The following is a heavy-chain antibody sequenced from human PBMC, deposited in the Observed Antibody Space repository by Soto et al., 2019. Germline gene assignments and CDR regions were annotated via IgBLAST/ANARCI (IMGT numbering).Heavy chain of an antibody. CDR2: ISYDGSKQ. J-gene: IGHJ6*02. CDR3: AKYRLSASEWELRPRGYFGMDV. CDR1: TFTVTSYG. Sequence: VQLVESGGGVVQPGRSLRLSCVVSTFTVTSYGVHWVRQAPGKGLAWVAVISYDGSKQYYADSVMGRFTISRENSNNTVYLQMNSLRAEDTAVYYCAKYRLSASEWELRPRGYFGMDVWGQGTTVTVSS. D-gene: IGHD1-26*01. V-gene: IGHV3-30*18.